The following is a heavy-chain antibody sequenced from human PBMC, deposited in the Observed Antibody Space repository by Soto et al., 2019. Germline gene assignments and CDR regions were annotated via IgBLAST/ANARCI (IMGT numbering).Heavy chain of an antibody. V-gene: IGHV4-39*01. J-gene: IGHJ4*02. D-gene: IGHD3-9*01. CDR3: ARHASGQTGSVNY. CDR2: IYYSGST. CDR1: GGSISSSSYY. Sequence: SETLSLTCTVSGGSISSSSYYWGWIRQPPGKGLEWIGSIYYSGSTYYNPSLKSRVTISVDTSKNQFSLKLSSVTAADTAVYYCARHASGQTGSVNYWGQGTLVTVSS.